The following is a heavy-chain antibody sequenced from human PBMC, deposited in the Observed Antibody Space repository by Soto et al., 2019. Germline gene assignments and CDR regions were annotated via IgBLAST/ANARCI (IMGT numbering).Heavy chain of an antibody. V-gene: IGHV3-23*01. J-gene: IGHJ4*02. CDR3: AKDRERIATRAIDY. CDR1: GFTFSSYA. D-gene: IGHD6-6*01. CDR2: ISGSGVST. Sequence: GGSLRLSCAASGFTFSSYAMSWFRQAPGKGLEWVSGISGSGVSTYYADSVKGRFTISRDNSKSTLYLQMNSLRAEDTAVYYCAKDRERIATRAIDYWGQGTLVTFAS.